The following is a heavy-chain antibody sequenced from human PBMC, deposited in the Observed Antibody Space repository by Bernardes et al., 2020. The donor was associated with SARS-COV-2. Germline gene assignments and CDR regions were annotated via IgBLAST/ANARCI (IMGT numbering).Heavy chain of an antibody. V-gene: IGHV3-7*04. CDR1: GFTFSRYW. Sequence: GGSLRLSCAASGFTFSRYWMVWVRQAPGKGLEWVANIKQDGSEKYYVDSVKGRFTISRDNAKNSLYLQMNSLRGEDTAVYYCARTGDDVWGQGTTVTVSS. CDR3: ARTGDDV. CDR2: IKQDGSEK. J-gene: IGHJ6*02.